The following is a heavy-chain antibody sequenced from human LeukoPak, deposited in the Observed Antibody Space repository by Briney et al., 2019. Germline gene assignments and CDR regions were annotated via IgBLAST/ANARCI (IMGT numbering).Heavy chain of an antibody. J-gene: IGHJ4*02. D-gene: IGHD3-9*01. CDR2: IYYSGST. CDR3: ARACSKYYDILTGYYGYCFDY. CDR1: GGSISSSSYY. V-gene: IGHV4-39*07. Sequence: SETLSLTCTVSGGSISSSSYYWGWIRQPPGKGLEWIGSIYYSGSTYYNPSLKSRVTISVDTSKNQFSLKLSSVTAADTAVYYCARACSKYYDILTGYYGYCFDYWGQGTLVTVSS.